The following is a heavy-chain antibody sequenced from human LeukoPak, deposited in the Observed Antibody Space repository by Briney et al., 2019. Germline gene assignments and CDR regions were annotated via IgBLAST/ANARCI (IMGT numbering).Heavy chain of an antibody. J-gene: IGHJ6*02. D-gene: IGHD6-13*01. CDR3: ARDLGQPSGYSSSWYYYYYGMDV. CDR1: GFTFSSYS. CDR2: INSSSSYI. V-gene: IGHV3-21*01. Sequence: PGGSLRLSCAASGFTFSSYSMNWVRQTPGKGLEWVSSINSSSSYIYYADSVKGRFTISGDNAKNSLYLQMNSLRAEDTAVYYCARDLGQPSGYSSSWYYYYYGMDVWGQGTTVTASS.